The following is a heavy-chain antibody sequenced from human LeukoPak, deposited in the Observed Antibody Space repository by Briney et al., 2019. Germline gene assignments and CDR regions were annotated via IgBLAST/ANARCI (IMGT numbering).Heavy chain of an antibody. V-gene: IGHV3-30*04. Sequence: PGGSLRLSCAASGFTFSSYAMHWVRQAPGKGLEWVAVTSHDGDKEYYADSVKGRFTISRDNSKNTLYLQMNSLRAEDTAVYYCARTRTYYYDSSGYSKPTFDYWGQGTLVTVSS. J-gene: IGHJ4*02. CDR2: TSHDGDKE. D-gene: IGHD3-22*01. CDR1: GFTFSSYA. CDR3: ARTRTYYYDSSGYSKPTFDY.